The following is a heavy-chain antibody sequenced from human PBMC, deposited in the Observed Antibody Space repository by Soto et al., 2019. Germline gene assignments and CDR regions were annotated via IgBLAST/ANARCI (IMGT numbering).Heavy chain of an antibody. J-gene: IGHJ4*02. CDR1: EFTFSSYA. Sequence: QVQLVESGGGVVQPGRSLRLSCAASEFTFSSYAMHWVRQAPGKGLEWVAVISYDGSNKYYADSVKGRFTISRDNSKNTQYLQMNSLRAEDTAVYYCAREHSSGWYYFDYWGQGTLVTVSS. CDR2: ISYDGSNK. V-gene: IGHV3-30-3*01. CDR3: AREHSSGWYYFDY. D-gene: IGHD6-19*01.